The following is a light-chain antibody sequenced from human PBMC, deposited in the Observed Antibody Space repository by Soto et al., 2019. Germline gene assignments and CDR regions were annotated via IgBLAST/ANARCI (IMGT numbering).Light chain of an antibody. J-gene: IGLJ1*01. Sequence: QAVVTHPPSSSCCAVQSVASAWPVTSGDFGCYNYVSWYQQHPGKAPKLMIYEVTNRPSGVSNRFSGSKSGNTASLTISGLQAEDEADYYCSSSTTSSTRVFGPGTKVTV. CDR3: SSSTTSSTRV. CDR1: SGDFGCYNY. V-gene: IGLV2-14*01. CDR2: EVT.